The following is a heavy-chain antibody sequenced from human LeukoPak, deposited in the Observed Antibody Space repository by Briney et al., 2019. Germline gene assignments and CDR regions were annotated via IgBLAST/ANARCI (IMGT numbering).Heavy chain of an antibody. V-gene: IGHV4-59*01. CDR1: GGSISSYY. CDR3: ARVSSAADGYYYYYYMDV. CDR2: IYYSGST. D-gene: IGHD5-24*01. J-gene: IGHJ6*03. Sequence: PSETLSLTCTVSGGSISSYYWSWIRQPPGKGLEWIGYIYYSGSTNYNPSLKSRVTISVDTSKNQFSLKLNSVTAADTAVYYCARVSSAADGYYYYYYMDVGGKGTTVTVSS.